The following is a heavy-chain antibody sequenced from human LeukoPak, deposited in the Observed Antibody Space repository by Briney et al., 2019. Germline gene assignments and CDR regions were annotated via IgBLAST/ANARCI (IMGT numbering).Heavy chain of an antibody. CDR1: GGSISNY. Sequence: SETLSLTCTVSGGSISNYWSWIRQPAGKGLEWIGRIYTSGSTNYNPSLKSRVTMPVDTSKNQFSLKLSSVTAADTAVYYCARDGYSSSWANYYYMDVWGKGTTVTISS. CDR2: IYTSGST. J-gene: IGHJ6*03. D-gene: IGHD6-13*01. V-gene: IGHV4-4*07. CDR3: ARDGYSSSWANYYYMDV.